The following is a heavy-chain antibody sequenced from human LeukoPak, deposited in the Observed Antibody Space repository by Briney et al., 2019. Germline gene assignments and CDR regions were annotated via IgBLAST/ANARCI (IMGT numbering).Heavy chain of an antibody. J-gene: IGHJ5*02. Sequence: ASVKVSCKASGYTFTNNFMHWVRQAPGQGLEWMGIINLSGDNTWYAQKFQGRVTMTRDMATSTDYMEVSSLRSEDTAVYYCARDNSVGDSAWWFDPWGQGTLVTVSS. CDR2: INLSGDNT. V-gene: IGHV1-46*01. D-gene: IGHD5-12*01. CDR1: GYTFTNNF. CDR3: ARDNSVGDSAWWFDP.